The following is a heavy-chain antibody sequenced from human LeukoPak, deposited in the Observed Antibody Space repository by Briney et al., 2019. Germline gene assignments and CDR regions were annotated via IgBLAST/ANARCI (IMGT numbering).Heavy chain of an antibody. CDR3: PRCSVVPAAYDD. D-gene: IGHD2-2*01. J-gene: IGHJ4*02. Sequence: ASVKVSCKSSGGTFTSYAISWERQAPGQGLEWMGGIIPIFGTANYAQTFQGRVPITADEYNSKAYMDLSSLRLGDSDVSFFPRCSVVPAAYDDGGQGSLVTVSS. CDR2: IIPIFGTA. CDR1: GGTFTSYA. V-gene: IGHV1-69*13.